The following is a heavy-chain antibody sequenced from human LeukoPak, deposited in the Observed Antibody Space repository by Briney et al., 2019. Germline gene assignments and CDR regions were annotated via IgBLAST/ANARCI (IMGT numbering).Heavy chain of an antibody. Sequence: GASVKVSCKASGYTFTSYYMHWVRQAPGQGLEWMGIINPSGGSTSYAQKFQGRVTMTRDTSTSTVYMELSSLRSEDTAVYYCVREGITMVRGTNYYYYYGMDVWGKGTTVTVSS. D-gene: IGHD3-10*01. J-gene: IGHJ6*04. CDR3: VREGITMVRGTNYYYYYGMDV. CDR2: INPSGGST. V-gene: IGHV1-46*01. CDR1: GYTFTSYY.